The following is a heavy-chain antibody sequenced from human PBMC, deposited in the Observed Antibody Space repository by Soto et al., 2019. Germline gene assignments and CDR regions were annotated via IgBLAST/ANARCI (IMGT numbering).Heavy chain of an antibody. CDR1: GFTFSSYA. J-gene: IGHJ4*02. D-gene: IGHD2-2*01. CDR2: ISGSGGST. CDR3: PKYLLDCSSTRCYLVGPRTFDC. V-gene: IGHV3-23*01. Sequence: HPGGSLRLSCAASGFTFSSYAMSWVRQAPGKGLEWVSAISGSGGSTYYADSVKGRFTISRDNSKNTLYLQMNSLRAEDTAVYYCPKYLLDCSSTRCYLVGPRTFDCWGQGTLVTV.